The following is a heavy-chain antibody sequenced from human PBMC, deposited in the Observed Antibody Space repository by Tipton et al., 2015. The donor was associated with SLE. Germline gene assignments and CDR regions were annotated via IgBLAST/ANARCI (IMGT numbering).Heavy chain of an antibody. CDR3: ASRSAPGAFDI. D-gene: IGHD6-6*01. Sequence: QLVQSGAEVKKPGASVKVSCKASGYIFTTYYIHWVRQAPGQGLEWMGRINLSGGNTIYAQKFQGRVTMTRDTSTSTVYMELRSLRSEDTAVYYCASRSAPGAFDIWGQGTMVIVSS. CDR2: INLSGGNT. J-gene: IGHJ3*02. CDR1: GYIFTTYY. V-gene: IGHV1-46*01.